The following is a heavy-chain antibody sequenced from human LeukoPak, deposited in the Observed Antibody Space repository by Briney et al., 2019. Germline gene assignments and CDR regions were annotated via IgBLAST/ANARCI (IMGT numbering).Heavy chain of an antibody. V-gene: IGHV1-2*02. CDR2: INPNSGGT. CDR1: GYTFTGYY. D-gene: IGHD6-13*01. Sequence: GASVKVSCKASGYTFTGYYMHWVRQAPGQGLEWMGWINPNSGGTNYAQKFQGRVTMTRDTSISTAYMELSRLRSDDTAVYYCAREVYSSSWYGPGGPYYFDYWGQGTLVTVSS. J-gene: IGHJ4*02. CDR3: AREVYSSSWYGPGGPYYFDY.